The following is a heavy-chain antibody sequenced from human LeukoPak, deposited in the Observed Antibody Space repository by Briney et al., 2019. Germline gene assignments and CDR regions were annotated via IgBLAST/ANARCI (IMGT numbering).Heavy chain of an antibody. CDR3: GTLLSNGPFDY. V-gene: IGHV1-2*02. CDR1: GYTFTGYY. J-gene: IGHJ4*02. Sequence: ASVKVSCKASGYTFTGYYMHWVRQVPGQGLEWMGYIYPNSGATKYAQKFQGRVTMTRDTSISTAYMELSRLRSDDTAVYYCGTLLSNGPFDYWGQGSLVTVSS. CDR2: IYPNSGAT.